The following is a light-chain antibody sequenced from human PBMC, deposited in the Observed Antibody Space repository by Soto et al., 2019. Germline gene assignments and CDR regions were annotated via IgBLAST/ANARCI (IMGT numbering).Light chain of an antibody. J-gene: IGLJ1*01. CDR2: DVT. CDR3: SSYTSSSTYV. Sequence: QSVLTQPASVSGSPGQSITISCTGTRSDVGGYNYVYWHQQHPGKAPKLMIYDVTNRPSGVSDRFSGSKSGNTASLTISGLQAEYVADYYCSSYTSSSTYVFGAGNKVTVL. V-gene: IGLV2-14*01. CDR1: RSDVGGYNY.